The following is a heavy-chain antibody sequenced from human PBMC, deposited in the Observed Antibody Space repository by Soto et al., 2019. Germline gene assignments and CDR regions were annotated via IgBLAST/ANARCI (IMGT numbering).Heavy chain of an antibody. D-gene: IGHD1-7*01. CDR1: GLIFETYS. J-gene: IGHJ4*02. V-gene: IGHV3-23*01. Sequence: EVQLLESGGGLVQPGGSLRLSCAASGLIFETYSMSWVRQPPGKGLEWVSGISGAGGSTYYADSVKGRFTISRDNSKNTLYLQVNSLRTEDTAVYYFAKSWGNTWELYYFDSWGQGTLVTVSS. CDR3: AKSWGNTWELYYFDS. CDR2: ISGAGGST.